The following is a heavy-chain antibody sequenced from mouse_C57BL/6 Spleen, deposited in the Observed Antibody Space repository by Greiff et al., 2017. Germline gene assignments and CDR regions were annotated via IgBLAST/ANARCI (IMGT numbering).Heavy chain of an antibody. V-gene: IGHV1-22*01. Sequence: VQLKESGPELVKPGASVKMSCKASGYTFTDYNMHWVKQSHGKSLEWIGYINPNNGGTSYNQKFKGKATLTVNKSSSTAYMELRSLTSEDSAVYYCARNYLGFDYWGQGTTLTVSS. D-gene: IGHD4-1*01. CDR3: ARNYLGFDY. CDR1: GYTFTDYN. CDR2: INPNNGGT. J-gene: IGHJ2*01.